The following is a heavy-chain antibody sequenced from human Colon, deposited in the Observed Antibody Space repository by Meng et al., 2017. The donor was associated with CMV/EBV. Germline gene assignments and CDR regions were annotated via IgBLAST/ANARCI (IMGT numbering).Heavy chain of an antibody. D-gene: IGHD1-20*01. CDR1: GYPISSGCY. CDR3: ARITGTLDY. J-gene: IGHJ4*02. Sequence: SETLSLTCTVSGYPISSGCYWGWSRQPPGKGLGWIGSIYHSGSTYYNPSVKSRVTISVDTSKNQFSLKLSSVTAADTAVYYCARITGTLDYWGQGTLVTVSS. CDR2: IYHSGST. V-gene: IGHV4-38-2*02.